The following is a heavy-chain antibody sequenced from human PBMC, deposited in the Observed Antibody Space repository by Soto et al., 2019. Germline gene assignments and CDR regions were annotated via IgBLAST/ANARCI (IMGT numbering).Heavy chain of an antibody. CDR3: ARDGEGRDGYNFYFDY. Sequence: ASVKVSCKASGYTFTSYYMHWVRQAPGQGLEWMGIINPSGGSTSYAQKFQGRVTTTRDTSTSTVYMELSSLRSEDTAVYYCARDGEGRDGYNFYFDYWGQGTLVTVSS. V-gene: IGHV1-46*01. CDR2: INPSGGST. D-gene: IGHD5-12*01. CDR1: GYTFTSYY. J-gene: IGHJ4*02.